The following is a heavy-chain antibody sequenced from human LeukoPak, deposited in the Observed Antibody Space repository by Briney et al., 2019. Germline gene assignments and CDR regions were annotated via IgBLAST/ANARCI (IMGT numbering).Heavy chain of an antibody. CDR2: TYYSGST. V-gene: IGHV4-59*01. CDR1: GGSISSYY. CDR3: ARDYDGFYAFDI. D-gene: IGHD3-16*01. Sequence: PSETLSLTCTVSGGSISSYYWSWIRQPPGKGLEWIGYTYYSGSTNYNPSLKSRVTISVDTSKNQFSLKLSSVTAADTAVYYCARDYDGFYAFDIWGQGTMVTVSS. J-gene: IGHJ3*02.